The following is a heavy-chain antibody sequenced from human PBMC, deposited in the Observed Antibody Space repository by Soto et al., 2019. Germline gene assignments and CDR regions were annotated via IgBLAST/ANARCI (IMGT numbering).Heavy chain of an antibody. CDR2: ISGSGGST. D-gene: IGHD3-9*01. Sequence: GGSPRLSCAASGFTFCSYAMSWVRQDPGKGLEWVSAISGSGGSTYYADSVKGRFTISRDNSKNTLYLQMNSLRAEDTAVYYCAKDRDTRYFDWLSGGFDYWGQGTLVT. CDR1: GFTFCSYA. V-gene: IGHV3-23*01. CDR3: AKDRDTRYFDWLSGGFDY. J-gene: IGHJ4*02.